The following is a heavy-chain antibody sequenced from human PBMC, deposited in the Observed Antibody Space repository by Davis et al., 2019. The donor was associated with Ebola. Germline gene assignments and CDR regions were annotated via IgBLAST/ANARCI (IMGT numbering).Heavy chain of an antibody. V-gene: IGHV4-34*01. D-gene: IGHD6-19*01. CDR1: GGSFSGYY. J-gene: IGHJ4*02. CDR2: INHSGST. Sequence: MPGGSLRLSCAVYGGSFSGYYWSWIRQPPGKGLEWIGEINHSGSTNYNPSLKSRVTISVDTSKNQFSLQLNSVTPEDTAVYYCARGLHSSGWYGLIDYWGQGTLVTVSS. CDR3: ARGLHSSGWYGLIDY.